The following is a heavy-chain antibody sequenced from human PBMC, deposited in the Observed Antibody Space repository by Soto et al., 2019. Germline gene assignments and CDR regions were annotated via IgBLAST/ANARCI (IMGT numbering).Heavy chain of an antibody. J-gene: IGHJ4*02. V-gene: IGHV4-31*03. CDR3: GRGAGQGLASCRRFAY. CDR1: GDSISSGDYF. CDR2: IHHRGTA. Sequence: QVQLQESGPGLVRPSQTLSLTCNVSGDSISSGDYFWSWIRQTPGKGLEWIGCIHHRGTAFSNPCLASRVAIPVDAANIQGAREVASVSAAGAVVYFCGRGAGQGLASCRRFAYWGQGTLVPVPS. D-gene: IGHD6-25*01.